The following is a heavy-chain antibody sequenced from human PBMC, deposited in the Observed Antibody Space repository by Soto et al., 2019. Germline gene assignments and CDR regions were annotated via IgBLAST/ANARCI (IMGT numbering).Heavy chain of an antibody. V-gene: IGHV1-69*13. CDR3: ARDGIINIWPYYYGMDV. J-gene: IGHJ6*02. Sequence: SVKVSCKASGGTFSRNAISWGREAPGQGLEWMGGIIPFLGTANYAQKFQGRVTITAEESTRTAYMELSSLRSEDTALYYCARDGIINIWPYYYGMDVWGQGTTVTVSS. CDR1: GGTFSRNA. CDR2: IIPFLGTA. D-gene: IGHD3-9*01.